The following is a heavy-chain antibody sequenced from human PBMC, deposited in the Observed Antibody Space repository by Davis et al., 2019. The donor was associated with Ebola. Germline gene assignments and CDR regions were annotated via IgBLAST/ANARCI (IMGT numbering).Heavy chain of an antibody. CDR3: AISWHVDTAMAIGY. V-gene: IGHV3-23*01. J-gene: IGHJ4*02. Sequence: PGGSLRLSCAASGFTFRNYPMNWVRQAPGKGLEWVSTLSGDGGSTYYADSVKGRFTISRDNSKNTLYLQMNSLRAEDTAVYYCAISWHVDTAMAIGYWGQGTLVTVSS. CDR2: LSGDGGST. CDR1: GFTFRNYP. D-gene: IGHD5-18*01.